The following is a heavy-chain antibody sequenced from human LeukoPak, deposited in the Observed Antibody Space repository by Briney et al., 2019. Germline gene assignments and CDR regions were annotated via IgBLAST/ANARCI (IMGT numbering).Heavy chain of an antibody. Sequence: SETLSLTCAVYGGSFSGYYWSWIRQPPGKGLEWIVSMSYSGKIYYNPSLKSRVTISIDTSKNQLSLKLNSVTAADTAVYYCARVAAEVVGVPGAIGFGWLRRDYYYMDVWGKGTTVTVSS. CDR1: GGSFSGYY. J-gene: IGHJ6*03. CDR3: ARVAAEVVGVPGAIGFGWLRRDYYYMDV. V-gene: IGHV4-34*01. CDR2: MSYSGKI. D-gene: IGHD2-2*02.